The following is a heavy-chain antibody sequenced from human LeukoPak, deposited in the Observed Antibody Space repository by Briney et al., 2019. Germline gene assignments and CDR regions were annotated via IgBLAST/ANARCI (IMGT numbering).Heavy chain of an antibody. Sequence: GGSLRLSCAASGFTFDDYGMSWVRQAPGKGLEWVSAISGSGGSTYYADSVKGRFTISRDNSKNTLYLQMNSLRAEDTAVYYCAKGGAYYYDSWGPFDYWGQGTLVTVSS. CDR3: AKGGAYYYDSWGPFDY. CDR1: GFTFDDYG. J-gene: IGHJ4*02. V-gene: IGHV3-23*01. D-gene: IGHD3-22*01. CDR2: ISGSGGST.